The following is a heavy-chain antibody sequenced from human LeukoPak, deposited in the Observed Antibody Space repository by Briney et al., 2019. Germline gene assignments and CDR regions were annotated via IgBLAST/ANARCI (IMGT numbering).Heavy chain of an antibody. CDR3: ARGLDGSSWYGAIDY. D-gene: IGHD6-13*01. V-gene: IGHV3-23*01. J-gene: IGHJ4*02. CDR2: FSGRGGST. CDR1: GFTFSSYA. Sequence: PGGSLRLSCAASGFTFSSYAVSWVRQAPGKGLEWVSGFSGRGGSTYYSDSVKGRFTISRDNSKNTLYLQMNSLRAEDTAVYYCARGLDGSSWYGAIDYWGQGTLVTVSS.